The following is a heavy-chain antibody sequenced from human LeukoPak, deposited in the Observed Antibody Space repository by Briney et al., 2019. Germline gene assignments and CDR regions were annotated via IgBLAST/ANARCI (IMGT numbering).Heavy chain of an antibody. CDR1: GYTFTGYF. Sequence: ASVKVSCKASGYTFTGYFIHWLRQAPRQGLEWMGWINPNSGGTNYEQKFQGRVTMTRDTSMSAAYMELSSLRSDDTAVYYCARADSSNWYWFDPWGQGTLVTVSS. V-gene: IGHV1-2*02. CDR2: INPNSGGT. J-gene: IGHJ5*02. D-gene: IGHD6-13*01. CDR3: ARADSSNWYWFDP.